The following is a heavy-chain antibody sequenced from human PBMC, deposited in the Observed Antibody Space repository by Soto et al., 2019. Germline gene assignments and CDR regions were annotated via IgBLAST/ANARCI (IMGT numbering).Heavy chain of an antibody. CDR3: AKDGAYGDYVRHYYYYMDV. D-gene: IGHD4-17*01. CDR2: ISYDGSNK. V-gene: IGHV3-30*18. Sequence: QVQLVECGGGVVQPGRSLRLSCAASGFTFSSYGMHWVRQAPGKGLEWVAVISYDGSNKYYADSVKGRFTISRDNSKNTLYLQMNSLRAEDTAVYYCAKDGAYGDYVRHYYYYMDVWGNATTVTVSS. CDR1: GFTFSSYG. J-gene: IGHJ6*03.